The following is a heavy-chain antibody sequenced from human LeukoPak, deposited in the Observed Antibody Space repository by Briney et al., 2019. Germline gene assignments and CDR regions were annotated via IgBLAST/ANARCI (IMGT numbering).Heavy chain of an antibody. CDR1: GFTVSSNY. CDR3: ARGSTHDYGDYFDY. Sequence: GGSLRLSCAASGFTVSSNYMSWVRQAPGKGLEWVSVIYSDSGGSTYYADSVKGRFTMSRDNSKNTLYLHMNSLRAEDTAVYYCARGSTHDYGDYFDYWGQGTLVTVSS. CDR2: IYSDSGGST. D-gene: IGHD4-17*01. J-gene: IGHJ4*02. V-gene: IGHV3-66*01.